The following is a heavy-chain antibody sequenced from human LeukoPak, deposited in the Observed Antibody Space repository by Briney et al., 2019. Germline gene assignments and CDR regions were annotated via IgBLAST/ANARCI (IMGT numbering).Heavy chain of an antibody. CDR2: IISSSSTI. Sequence: GGSLRLSCAASGFTFSSYSMNWVRQAPGKGLEWVSYIISSSSTIYYADSVKGRFIISRDNAKNSLYLQMNSLRDEDTAVYYCARDRNLGYGMDVWGQGTTVTVSS. D-gene: IGHD1-14*01. V-gene: IGHV3-48*02. CDR3: ARDRNLGYGMDV. CDR1: GFTFSSYS. J-gene: IGHJ6*02.